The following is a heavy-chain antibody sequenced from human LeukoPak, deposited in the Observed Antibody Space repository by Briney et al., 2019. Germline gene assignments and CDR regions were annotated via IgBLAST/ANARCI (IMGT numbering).Heavy chain of an antibody. CDR2: IYHSGST. V-gene: IGHV4-38-2*02. D-gene: IGHD2-2*01. CDR3: ARGGSYCSSTSCRTIDY. J-gene: IGHJ4*02. Sequence: SETLSLTCTVSGYSISSGYYWGWIRQPPGKGLEWIGSIYHSGSTYYNPSLKSRVTLSVDTSKDQFSLKLSSVTAADTAVYYCARGGSYCSSTSCRTIDYWGQGTLVTVSP. CDR1: GYSISSGYY.